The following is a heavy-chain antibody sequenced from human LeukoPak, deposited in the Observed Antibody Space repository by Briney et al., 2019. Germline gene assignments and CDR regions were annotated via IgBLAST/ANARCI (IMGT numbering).Heavy chain of an antibody. CDR2: ISSSSTYT. V-gene: IGHV3-11*05. Sequence: GGSLRLPCAASGFTFSDYYMSWIRQAPGKGLEWVSSISSSSTYTNYADSVKGRFTISRDNAKNSLYLQMNSLRAEDTAVYYCARGGYCSGGSCYHSFDYWGQGALVTVSS. CDR1: GFTFSDYY. J-gene: IGHJ4*02. D-gene: IGHD2-15*01. CDR3: ARGGYCSGGSCYHSFDY.